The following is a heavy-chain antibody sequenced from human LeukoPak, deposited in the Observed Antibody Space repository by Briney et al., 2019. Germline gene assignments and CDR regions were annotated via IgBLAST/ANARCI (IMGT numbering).Heavy chain of an antibody. J-gene: IGHJ4*02. Sequence: GESLKISCQGSGYRFTDYWIGWVRQMPGKGLEWMGIIYPADSDSRYSPSFQGQVTISADKSISTAYLQWSGLKASDTAMYYCARHGGYSSTDFDYWGQGTLVTVSS. CDR1: GYRFTDYW. CDR3: ARHGGYSSTDFDY. V-gene: IGHV5-51*01. D-gene: IGHD6-13*01. CDR2: IYPADSDS.